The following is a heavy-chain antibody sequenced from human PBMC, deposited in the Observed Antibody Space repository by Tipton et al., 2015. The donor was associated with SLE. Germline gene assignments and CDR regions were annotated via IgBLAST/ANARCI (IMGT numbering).Heavy chain of an antibody. D-gene: IGHD2-15*01. CDR2: VYYTGNT. V-gene: IGHV4-38-2*02. J-gene: IGHJ2*01. Sequence: TLSLTCTVSGYSISSGYYWGWIRQPPGKGLEWVGTVYYTGNTFYNPSLKSRVTISVDTSKNQFSLNLSSVTAADTAVYYCARRDCSYSTCPWYFDLWGRGTLVSVSS. CDR1: GYSISSGYY. CDR3: ARRDCSYSTCPWYFDL.